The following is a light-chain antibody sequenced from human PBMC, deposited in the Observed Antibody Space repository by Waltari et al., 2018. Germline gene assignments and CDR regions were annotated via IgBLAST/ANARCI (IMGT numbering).Light chain of an antibody. CDR2: NTN. V-gene: IGLV7-43*01. Sequence: QTVVTQEPSLTVSPGGTVTLTCASSTGAVTSNYYPNWIQQRPGQAPRALIYNTNNKYSWTPALFAGSLLGCKAALTLSRAQPEDEADYYCLLYYSGGARVFGGGTKLTVL. J-gene: IGLJ2*01. CDR1: TGAVTSNYY. CDR3: LLYYSGGARV.